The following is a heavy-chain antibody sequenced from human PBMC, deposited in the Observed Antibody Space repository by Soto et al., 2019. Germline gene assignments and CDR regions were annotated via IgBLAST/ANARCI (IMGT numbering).Heavy chain of an antibody. J-gene: IGHJ4*02. D-gene: IGHD2-15*01. Sequence: GGSLRLSCAASGFTFDDYAMHWVRQAPGKGLEWVSGISWNSGSIGYADSVKGRFTISRDNAKNSLYLQMNSLRAEDTALYYCAKDNCSGGSCYSGHYDYWGQGTLVTVSS. CDR1: GFTFDDYA. V-gene: IGHV3-9*01. CDR2: ISWNSGSI. CDR3: AKDNCSGGSCYSGHYDY.